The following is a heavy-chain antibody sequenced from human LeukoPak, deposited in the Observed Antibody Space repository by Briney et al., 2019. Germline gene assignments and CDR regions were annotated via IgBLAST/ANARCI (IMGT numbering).Heavy chain of an antibody. Sequence: GGSLRLSCAASGFIFDDFDMHWVRQAPGKGLEWVSLISFDGVGTYYADSVKGRFTISRDNTKNSLYLQMNSLRTEDTALYYCAKGQKYYYGSGSSPFDYWGQGTLVTVSS. V-gene: IGHV3-43D*03. CDR1: GFIFDDFD. J-gene: IGHJ4*02. D-gene: IGHD3-10*01. CDR2: ISFDGVGT. CDR3: AKGQKYYYGSGSSPFDY.